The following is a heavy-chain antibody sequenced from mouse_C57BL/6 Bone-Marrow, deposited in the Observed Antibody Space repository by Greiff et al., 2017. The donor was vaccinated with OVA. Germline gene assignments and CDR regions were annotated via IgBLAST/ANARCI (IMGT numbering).Heavy chain of an antibody. CDR2: IYPGSGST. D-gene: IGHD2-4*01. V-gene: IGHV1-55*01. CDR1: GYTFTSYW. J-gene: IGHJ4*01. Sequence: QVQLQQPGAELVKPGASVKMSCKASGYTFTSYWITWVKQRPGQGLEWIGDIYPGSGSTNYNEKFKSKATLTVDTSSSTAYMQLSSLTYEDSAVYYCARCDYDPASYAMDYWGQGTSVTVSS. CDR3: ARCDYDPASYAMDY.